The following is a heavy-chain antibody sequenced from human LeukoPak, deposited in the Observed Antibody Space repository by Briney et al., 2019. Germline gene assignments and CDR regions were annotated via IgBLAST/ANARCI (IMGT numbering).Heavy chain of an antibody. V-gene: IGHV4-39*07. CDR2: IYYSGST. D-gene: IGHD1-1*01. CDR3: ARESRLERSSIPGYNWNDGDYYYYYMDV. J-gene: IGHJ6*03. Sequence: NPSETLSLTCTVSGGSISSSSYYWGWIRQPPGKGPEWIGSIYYSGSTYYNPSLKSRVTISVDTSKNQFSLKLSSVTAADTAVYYCARESRLERSSIPGYNWNDGDYYYYYMDVWGKGTTVTVSS. CDR1: GGSISSSSYY.